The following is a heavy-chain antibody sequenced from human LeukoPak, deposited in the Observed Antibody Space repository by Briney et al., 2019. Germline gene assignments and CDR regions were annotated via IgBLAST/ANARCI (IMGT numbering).Heavy chain of an antibody. CDR3: ARDASGWGFTDY. V-gene: IGHV3-23*01. CDR2: ISGSGGST. Sequence: GGSLRLSCAASGFTFSSYAMSWVRQAPGKGLEWVSAISGSGGSTYYADSVKGRFTISRDNSQNSLYLQMNSLRDEDTAVYYCARDASGWGFTDYWGQGTLVTVSS. J-gene: IGHJ4*02. CDR1: GFTFSSYA. D-gene: IGHD6-19*01.